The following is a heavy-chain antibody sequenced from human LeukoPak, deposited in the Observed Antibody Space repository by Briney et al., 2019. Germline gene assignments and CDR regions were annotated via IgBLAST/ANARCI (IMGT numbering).Heavy chain of an antibody. V-gene: IGHV1-69*13. CDR3: ARANPSRNAFDI. J-gene: IGHJ3*02. D-gene: IGHD1-14*01. Sequence: SVKVSCRASGGTFSSHAISWVRQAPGQGLEWMGGIIPIFGTANYAQKFQGRVTITADESTSTAYMELSSLRSEDTAVYYCARANPSRNAFDIWGQGTMVTVSS. CDR1: GGTFSSHA. CDR2: IIPIFGTA.